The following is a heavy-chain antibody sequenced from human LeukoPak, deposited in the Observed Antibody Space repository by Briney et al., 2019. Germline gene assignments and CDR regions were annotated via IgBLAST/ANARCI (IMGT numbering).Heavy chain of an antibody. CDR3: ARDGYSSSASCKYYYYYMDV. CDR2: KKQDGSEK. J-gene: IGHJ6*03. V-gene: IGHV3-7*01. CDR1: GFTFSSYW. D-gene: IGHD2-2*01. Sequence: GGSLRLSCAASGFTFSSYWMSWGRQAPGKGLEWVANKKQDGSEKYYVDSVKGQFTSPRDNSTNSLYLQMNSLRAEDTAVYYCARDGYSSSASCKYYYYYMDVWGKGTTVTVSS.